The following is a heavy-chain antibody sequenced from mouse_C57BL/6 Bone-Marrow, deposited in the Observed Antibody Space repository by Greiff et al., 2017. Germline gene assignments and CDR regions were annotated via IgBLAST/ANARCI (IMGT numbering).Heavy chain of an antibody. CDR3: TRIAY. V-gene: IGHV14-4*01. J-gene: IGHJ3*01. CDR2: IDPENGDT. CDR1: GFTIKDDY. Sequence: VQLQQSGAELVRPGASVKLSCTASGFTIKDDYMHWVKQRPEQGLEWIGWIDPENGDTEYASKFQGKATITVDTSSNTGYLQISSLTSEDTAVYYCTRIAYWGRGTVVTVSA.